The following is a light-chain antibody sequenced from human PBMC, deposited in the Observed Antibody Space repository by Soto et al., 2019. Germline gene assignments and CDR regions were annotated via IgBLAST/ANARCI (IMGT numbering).Light chain of an antibody. CDR1: QSLLHSNGYNY. J-gene: IGKJ3*01. V-gene: IGKV2-28*01. CDR3: LQDFHTPFT. CDR2: LGS. Sequence: DIVMTQSPLSLPVTPGEPASISCRSSQSLLHSNGYNYLDWYLQKPGQSPQLLIYLGSNRASGVPDRFSGSGSGTDFTLKISRLEAEDVAIYYCLQDFHTPFTFGPGTKVDIK.